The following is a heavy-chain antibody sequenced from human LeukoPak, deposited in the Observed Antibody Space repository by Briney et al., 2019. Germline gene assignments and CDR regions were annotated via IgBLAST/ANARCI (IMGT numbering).Heavy chain of an antibody. D-gene: IGHD6-19*01. CDR1: GFTFSSYA. V-gene: IGHV3-23*01. J-gene: IGHJ4*02. Sequence: GGSLRLSCAASGFTFSSYAMSWVRQAPGKGLEWVSVISGSGGTTYYADSVKGRFTISRDNSKNTLYLQINSLRAEDTAVYYCSPLGSGVDYWGQGTLVTVSS. CDR3: SPLGSGVDY. CDR2: ISGSGGTT.